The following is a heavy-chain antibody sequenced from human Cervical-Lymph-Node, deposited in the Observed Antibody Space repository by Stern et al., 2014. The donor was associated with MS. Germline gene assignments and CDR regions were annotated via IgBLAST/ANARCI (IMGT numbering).Heavy chain of an antibody. J-gene: IGHJ6*02. CDR3: GRLAGFSYYPMDV. D-gene: IGHD3-10*01. V-gene: IGHV4-39*02. CDR1: GGSITSTGYY. CDR2: IYYSGST. Sequence: QVQLQESGPGLVKPAETLSLTCTVSGGSITSTGYYWGWIRQSPEKGLEWIGSIYYSGSTYYNPSLKSRLTISVDTSKNHFSLKLSSMTAADTAVYYCGRLAGFSYYPMDVWGQGTTVTVSS.